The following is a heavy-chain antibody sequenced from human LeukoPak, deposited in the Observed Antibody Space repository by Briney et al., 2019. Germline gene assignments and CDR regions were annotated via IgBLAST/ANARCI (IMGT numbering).Heavy chain of an antibody. D-gene: IGHD6-19*01. CDR1: GASISSSY. J-gene: IGHJ4*02. CDR3: ARALDPNSSGWYRLFDY. Sequence: PSETLSLTCTVSGASISSSYCTWIRQPAGEGLEWIGRISTGGGTTYNPSFKSRVTMSVDASKNQFSLKLNSVTAADAAVYYCARALDPNSSGWYRLFDYWGQGTLVTVSS. CDR2: ISTGGGT. V-gene: IGHV4-4*07.